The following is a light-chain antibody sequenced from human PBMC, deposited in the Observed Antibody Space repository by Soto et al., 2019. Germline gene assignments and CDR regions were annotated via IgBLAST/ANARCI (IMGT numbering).Light chain of an antibody. CDR2: DAS. CDR3: QQRSNWPPG. CDR1: QSVSSY. Sequence: ETVLTQSPATLPLSPGERATLSCRASQSVSSYLAWYQQKPGQAPRLLIYDASNRATGIPARFSGSGSGTDFTLTISSLEPEDFAVYYCQQRSNWPPGFGQGTRLEIK. J-gene: IGKJ5*01. V-gene: IGKV3-11*01.